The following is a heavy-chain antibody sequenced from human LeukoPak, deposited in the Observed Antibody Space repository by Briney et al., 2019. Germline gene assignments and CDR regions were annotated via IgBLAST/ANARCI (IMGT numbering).Heavy chain of an antibody. J-gene: IGHJ4*02. CDR3: ARAYRGYSSGWGSRSRTYYFDY. D-gene: IGHD6-19*01. CDR2: IYYSGST. Sequence: SETLSLTCTVSGGSISSYYWSWIRQPPGKGLEWIGSIYYSGSTYYNPSLKSRVTISVDTSKNQFSLKLSSVTAADTAVYYCARAYRGYSSGWGSRSRTYYFDYWGQGTLVTVSS. CDR1: GGSISSYY. V-gene: IGHV4-39*01.